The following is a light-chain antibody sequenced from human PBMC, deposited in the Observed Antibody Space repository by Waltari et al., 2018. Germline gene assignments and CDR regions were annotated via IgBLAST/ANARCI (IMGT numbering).Light chain of an antibody. J-gene: IGLJ2*01. Sequence: QSVLTQPPSASGTPGQRVPISCSGSRSNIGSNPVNWYQQLPGTAPKHLIYSNNQRPSGVPDRFSGSKSGTSASLAISGLQSEDEADYYCAAWDDSLNGLVFGGGTKLTVL. V-gene: IGLV1-44*01. CDR3: AAWDDSLNGLV. CDR1: RSNIGSNP. CDR2: SNN.